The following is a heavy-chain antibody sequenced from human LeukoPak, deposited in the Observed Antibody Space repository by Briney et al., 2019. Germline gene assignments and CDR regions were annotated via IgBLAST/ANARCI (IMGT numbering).Heavy chain of an antibody. V-gene: IGHV3-33*01. Sequence: GGSLRPSCITSGFTFSNYGFHWVRQAPGKGLEWTAAIWYDGSNQYYPDSVKGRFTISRDNSKNTIYLQMNSLRIEDTAMYYCARDLSSSWSPGVWGQGTMVSVSS. J-gene: IGHJ3*01. CDR1: GFTFSNYG. D-gene: IGHD6-13*01. CDR3: ARDLSSSWSPGV. CDR2: IWYDGSNQ.